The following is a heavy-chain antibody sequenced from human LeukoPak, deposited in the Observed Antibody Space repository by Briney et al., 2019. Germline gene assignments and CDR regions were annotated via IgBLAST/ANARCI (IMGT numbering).Heavy chain of an antibody. D-gene: IGHD6-19*01. J-gene: IGHJ1*01. CDR2: ISWNSGSI. Sequence: GGSPRLSCAASGFTFDDYATHWVRQAPGKGLEWVSGISWNSGSIGYADSVKGRFTISRDNAKNSLYLQMNSLRAEDTALYYCAKGPLMPQWFQHWGQGTLVTVSS. CDR3: AKGPLMPQWFQH. V-gene: IGHV3-9*01. CDR1: GFTFDDYA.